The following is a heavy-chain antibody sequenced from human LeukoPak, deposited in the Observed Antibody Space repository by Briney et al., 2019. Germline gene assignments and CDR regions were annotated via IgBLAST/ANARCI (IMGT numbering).Heavy chain of an antibody. CDR2: VSVRAGTI. J-gene: IGHJ6*02. CDR1: GFGFGQYE. D-gene: IGHD3-22*01. Sequence: GGSLRLSCAASGFGFGQYEMNWVRQAPGKGLEWIAYVSVRAGTIYYGDSAEGRFTISRDDAKNSLYLQMNGLRVEDTAIYYCAKDFAPYYEVPHGMDVWGQGSTVTV. CDR3: AKDFAPYYEVPHGMDV. V-gene: IGHV3-48*03.